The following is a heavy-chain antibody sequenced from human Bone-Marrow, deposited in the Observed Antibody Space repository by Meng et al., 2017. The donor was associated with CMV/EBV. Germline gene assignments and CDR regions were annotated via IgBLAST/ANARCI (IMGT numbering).Heavy chain of an antibody. J-gene: IGHJ4*02. Sequence: QLVESGGGLVQPGGSLRLSCADSGFTFSNYWMHWVRQVPGEGLVWVSRINTDGSFTSYADSVKGRFTISRDNAKNTLYLQMNSLRVDDSAVYYCGRDLTGERDQWGQGTLVTVSS. CDR2: INTDGSFT. D-gene: IGHD7-27*01. CDR1: GFTFSNYW. V-gene: IGHV3-74*03. CDR3: GRDLTGERDQ.